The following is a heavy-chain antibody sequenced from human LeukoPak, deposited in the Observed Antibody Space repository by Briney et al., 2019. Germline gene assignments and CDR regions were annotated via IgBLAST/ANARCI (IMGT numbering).Heavy chain of an antibody. Sequence: GSLRLSCAASGFSFSSYSINWVRQPPGKGLEWIGEINHSGSTNYNPSLKSRVTISVDASKNQFSLKLSSVTAADTAVYYCARDVLLYYYDSSGYTDYWGQGTLVTVSS. CDR1: GFSFSSYS. CDR3: ARDVLLYYYDSSGYTDY. J-gene: IGHJ4*02. V-gene: IGHV4-34*01. CDR2: INHSGST. D-gene: IGHD3-22*01.